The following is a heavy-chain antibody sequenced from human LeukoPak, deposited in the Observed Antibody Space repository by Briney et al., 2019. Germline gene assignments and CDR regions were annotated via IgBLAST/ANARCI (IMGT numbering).Heavy chain of an antibody. CDR1: GFTFDDYT. CDR2: ISWDGGST. Sequence: PGGSLRLSCAASGFTFDDYTMHWVRQAPGKGLEWVSLISWDGGSTHYADSVKGRLTISRDNSKNSLYLQMNSLRTEDTALYYCAKGDRIVARDAFDIWGQGTMVTVSS. CDR3: AKGDRIVARDAFDI. V-gene: IGHV3-43*01. J-gene: IGHJ3*02. D-gene: IGHD6-6*01.